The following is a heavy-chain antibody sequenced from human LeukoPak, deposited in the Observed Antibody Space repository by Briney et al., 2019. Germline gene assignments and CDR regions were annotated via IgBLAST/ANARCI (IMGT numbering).Heavy chain of an antibody. J-gene: IGHJ4*02. V-gene: IGHV4-39*07. CDR1: GGSISSSLYH. CDR2: IYYTGTT. Sequence: PSETLSLTCTVSGGSISSSLYHWGWIRQSPGKNLEWLGSIYYTGTTHYNPSLKSRVTISVDTSKNQFSLKLSSVTAADTAVYYCARKGEVGYFDWSLYYFDYWGQGTLVTVSS. D-gene: IGHD3-9*01. CDR3: ARKGEVGYFDWSLYYFDY.